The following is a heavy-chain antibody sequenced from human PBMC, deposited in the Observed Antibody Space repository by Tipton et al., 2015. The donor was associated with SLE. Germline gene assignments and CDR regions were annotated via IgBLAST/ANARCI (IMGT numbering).Heavy chain of an antibody. D-gene: IGHD5-18*01. J-gene: IGHJ5*02. V-gene: IGHV4-39*07. CDR3: AGLHGYSYGLNWFDP. CDR2: LYYTGTTT. CDR1: GGSVSSSSKY. Sequence: TLSLTCTVSGGSVSSSSKYWAWIRQPPGKGLEWIGCLYYTGTTTYSNSFLKSRVTLSVDTSKNQFSLRLTSVIAADTAVYYCAGLHGYSYGLNWFDPWGQGTLISVSS.